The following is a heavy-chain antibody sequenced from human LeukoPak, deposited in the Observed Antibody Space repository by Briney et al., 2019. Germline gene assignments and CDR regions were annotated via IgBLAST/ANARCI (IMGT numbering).Heavy chain of an antibody. CDR1: GYTFTGYY. CDR3: ARDLSGSYYGDDY. V-gene: IGHV1-2*06. D-gene: IGHD1-26*01. J-gene: IGHJ4*02. Sequence: ASVKVSCKASGYTFTGYYMHWVRQAPGQGLEWMGRINPNSGGTNYAQKFQGRVTMTRDTSISTAYMELSRLRSDDTAVYYCARDLSGSYYGDDYWGQGTLATVSS. CDR2: INPNSGGT.